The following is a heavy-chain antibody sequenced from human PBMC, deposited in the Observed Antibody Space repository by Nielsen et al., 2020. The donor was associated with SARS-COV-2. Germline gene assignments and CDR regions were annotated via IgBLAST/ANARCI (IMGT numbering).Heavy chain of an antibody. CDR1: GYTLTDYG. CDR2: ISAYNGNT. CDR3: AADYGDYGGVY. V-gene: IGHV1-18*04. Sequence: ASVKVSCKASGYTLTDYGISWVRQAPGQGLEWMGWISAYNGNTKYAQKYQGRVTMTRDTSTSTAYMELRSLRSEDTAVYYCAADYGDYGGVYWGQGTLVTVSS. D-gene: IGHD4-17*01. J-gene: IGHJ4*02.